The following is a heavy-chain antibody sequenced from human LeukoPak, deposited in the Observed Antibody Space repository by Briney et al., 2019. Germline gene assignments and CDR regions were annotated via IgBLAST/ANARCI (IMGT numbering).Heavy chain of an antibody. Sequence: PSETLSLTCAVSGGSISSGGYSWSWIRQPPGKGLEWIGYIYHSGSTYYNPSLKSRVTISVDRSKTQFSLKLSSVTAADTAVYYCARGGRYYDILAGSCGFDPWGQGTLVTVSS. CDR3: ARGGRYYDILAGSCGFDP. D-gene: IGHD3-9*01. J-gene: IGHJ5*02. V-gene: IGHV4-30-2*01. CDR1: GGSISSGGYS. CDR2: IYHSGST.